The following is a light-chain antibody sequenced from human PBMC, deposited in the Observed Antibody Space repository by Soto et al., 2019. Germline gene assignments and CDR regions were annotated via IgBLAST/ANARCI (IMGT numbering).Light chain of an antibody. Sequence: DIVLTQSPGSLSLSPGERATLSCRASQSVSSSYLAWYQQKPCQAPRLLIYGASTRATGIADRFSGGGSGTDFTLTISRLEPEDFAVYHCQQYGRSWTFGQGTKVDIK. CDR2: GAS. V-gene: IGKV3-20*01. CDR1: QSVSSSY. CDR3: QQYGRSWT. J-gene: IGKJ1*01.